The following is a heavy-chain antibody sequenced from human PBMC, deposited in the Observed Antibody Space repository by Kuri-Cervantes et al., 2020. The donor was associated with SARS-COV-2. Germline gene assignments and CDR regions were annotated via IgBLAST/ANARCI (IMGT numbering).Heavy chain of an antibody. D-gene: IGHD1-26*01. CDR1: GFTFSSYA. CDR3: AKDLSGSFAFDY. CDR2: ISGSGGST. V-gene: IGHV3-23*01. Sequence: GGSLRLSCAASGFTFSSYAMIWVRQAPGKGLEWVSAISGSGGSTYYADSMKGRFTISRDNSKNTLYLQMNSLRAEDTAVYYCAKDLSGSFAFDYWGQGTLVTVSS. J-gene: IGHJ4*02.